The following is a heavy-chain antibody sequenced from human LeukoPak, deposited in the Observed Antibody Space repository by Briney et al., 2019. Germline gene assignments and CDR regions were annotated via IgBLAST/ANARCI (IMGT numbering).Heavy chain of an antibody. D-gene: IGHD5-18*01. V-gene: IGHV1-69*01. CDR1: GGTFSSYA. J-gene: IGHJ4*02. CDR2: IIPIFGTA. CDR3: ARDGGYSYGIFDY. Sequence: SVKVSCKASGGTFSSYAISWVRQAPGQGLEWMGGIIPIFGTANYAQKFQGRVTITADESTSTAYMELSSLRSEDTAVYCCARDGGYSYGIFDYWGQGTLVTVSS.